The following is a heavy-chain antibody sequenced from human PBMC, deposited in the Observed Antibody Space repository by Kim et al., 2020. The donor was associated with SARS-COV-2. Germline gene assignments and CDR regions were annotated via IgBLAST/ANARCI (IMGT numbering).Heavy chain of an antibody. J-gene: IGHJ3*02. V-gene: IGHV3-15*01. CDR1: GFTFSNAW. Sequence: GGSLRLSCAASGFTFSNAWMSWVRQAPGKGLEWVGRIKSKTDGGTTDYAAPVKGRFTISRDDSKNTLYLQMNRLKTEDTAVYYCTTDSSHSGWLYAFDIWGQETMVTVSS. CDR2: IKSKTDGGTT. CDR3: TTDSSHSGWLYAFDI. D-gene: IGHD6-13*01.